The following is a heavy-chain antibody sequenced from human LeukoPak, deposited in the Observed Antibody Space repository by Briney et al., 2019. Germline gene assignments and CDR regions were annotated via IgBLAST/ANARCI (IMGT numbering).Heavy chain of an antibody. J-gene: IGHJ4*02. Sequence: GGSLRLSCAASGFTFSSYWMHWVHQAPGKGLVWVSRINSDGSSTKYADSVKGRITRYADSVKGRITISRDNAKNTPYLQMSSLRAEDTAVYYCTRSTGDRSFLDYWGQGTLVTVSS. D-gene: IGHD7-27*01. CDR2: INSDGSSTKYADSVKGRIT. CDR1: GFTFSSYW. CDR3: TRSTGDRSFLDY. V-gene: IGHV3-74*01.